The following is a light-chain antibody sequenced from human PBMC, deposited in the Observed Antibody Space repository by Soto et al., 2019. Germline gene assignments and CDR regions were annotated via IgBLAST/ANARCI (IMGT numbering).Light chain of an antibody. CDR3: QQTNTFPFT. J-gene: IGKJ3*01. Sequence: DIQMTQSTSSVSASVGDRVTITCRASQDISSWLAWYQQKPGKAPKLLIYAASSLQSGVPSRFSGSGSGTDFTLTINSLQPEDFAAYYCQQTNTFPFTFGPGTKVDIK. CDR2: AAS. V-gene: IGKV1D-12*01. CDR1: QDISSW.